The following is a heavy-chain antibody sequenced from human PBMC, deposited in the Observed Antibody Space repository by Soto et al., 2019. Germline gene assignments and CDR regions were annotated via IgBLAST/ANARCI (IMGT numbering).Heavy chain of an antibody. D-gene: IGHD2-15*01. CDR1: GGSFSSTSYY. Sequence: SETLSLTCTVSGGSFSSTSYYWGWIRQPPGKGLEHIGNIYHSGSTYYNPSLQSRVTISVDTSKTQFSLKLRSVTAADTAVYYCARLMVAASRHTDFDSWGQGTLVTVSS. V-gene: IGHV4-39*01. CDR3: ARLMVAASRHTDFDS. J-gene: IGHJ4*02. CDR2: IYHSGST.